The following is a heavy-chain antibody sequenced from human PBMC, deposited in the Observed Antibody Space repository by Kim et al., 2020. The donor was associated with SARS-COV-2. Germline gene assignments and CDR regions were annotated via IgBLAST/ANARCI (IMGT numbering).Heavy chain of an antibody. CDR2: ITQEGSDP. CDR3: ARVLGEYGDFSDNWFPP. D-gene: IGHD4-17*01. CDR1: GFIFRGFG. J-gene: IGHJ5*02. V-gene: IGHV3-7*01. Sequence: GGSLRLSCAASGFIFRGFGMSWVRQAPGKGLEWVANITQEGSDPFYVDSVKGRSPSSRDNTKKSMFLQMSSLRVEDTSVYFCARVLGEYGDFSDNWFPPWGQGTLVTVSS.